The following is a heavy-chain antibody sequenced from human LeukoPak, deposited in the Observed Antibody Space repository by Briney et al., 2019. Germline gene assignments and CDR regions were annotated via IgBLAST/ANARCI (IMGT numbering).Heavy chain of an antibody. J-gene: IGHJ6*03. Sequence: SVKVSCKASGGTFSSYAISWVRQAPGQGLEWMGGIIPIFGTANYAQKFQGRVTITADESTSTAYMELSSLRSEDTAVYYCASCSGGSCYKDSYYYYYIDVWGKGTTVTISS. CDR1: GGTFSSYA. D-gene: IGHD2-15*01. V-gene: IGHV1-69*13. CDR3: ASCSGGSCYKDSYYYYYIDV. CDR2: IIPIFGTA.